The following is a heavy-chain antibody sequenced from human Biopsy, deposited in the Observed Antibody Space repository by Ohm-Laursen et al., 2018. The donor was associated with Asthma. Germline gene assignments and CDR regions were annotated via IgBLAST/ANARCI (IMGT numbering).Heavy chain of an antibody. CDR2: INPNGGGT. D-gene: IGHD7-27*01. CDR3: ARGQKSPGDRWFDP. CDR1: AYTITSNA. V-gene: IGHV1-2*06. J-gene: IGHJ5*02. Sequence: ASVKVSCNASAYTITSNAMHWVRQAPGQGLEWMGRINPNGGGTHYAQKFQGRVALTRDTSISTAYMDLSALTSDDTAVYYCARGQKSPGDRWFDPWGQGTLVTVSS.